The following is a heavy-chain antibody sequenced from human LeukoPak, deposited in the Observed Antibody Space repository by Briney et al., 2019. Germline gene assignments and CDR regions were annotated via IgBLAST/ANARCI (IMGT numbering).Heavy chain of an antibody. CDR2: AGWAGGTT. J-gene: IGHJ4*02. CDR3: AKELDTMFFDY. V-gene: IGHV3-43*01. Sequence: GGSLRLSCATSGFNFDRYTIHWVRQAPGKVLEWVSLAGWAGGTTFYSDSVRGRFTISRDSGRKSVYLQMNSLTTDDTAFYFCAKELDTMFFDYWGQGALVTVSS. D-gene: IGHD3-10*02. CDR1: GFNFDRYT.